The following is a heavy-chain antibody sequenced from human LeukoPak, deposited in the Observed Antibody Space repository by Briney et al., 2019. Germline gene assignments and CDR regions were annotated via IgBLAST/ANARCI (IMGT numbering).Heavy chain of an antibody. CDR1: GFTFSRYW. CDR2: IFGDGSST. Sequence: GGSLRLSCLASGFTFSRYWMHWVRQAPGKGLVWVSRIFGDGSSTSYADSVKGRFTISRDNAKNTLYLQMNSLRAEDTAVYYCARDLNYWGQGTLVTVSS. J-gene: IGHJ4*02. V-gene: IGHV3-74*01. CDR3: ARDLNY.